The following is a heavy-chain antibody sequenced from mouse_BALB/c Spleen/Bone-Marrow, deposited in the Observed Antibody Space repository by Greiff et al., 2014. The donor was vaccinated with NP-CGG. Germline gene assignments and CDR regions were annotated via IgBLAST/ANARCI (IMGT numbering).Heavy chain of an antibody. J-gene: IGHJ4*01. CDR1: GYTFTSFT. D-gene: IGHD1-2*01. CDR2: INPSSGYT. CDR3: ARRDYGPFYALDY. V-gene: IGHV1-4*01. Sequence: VQLQQSGAELARPGASVKMSCKASGYTFTSFTIHWVKQRPGQGLDWIGYINPSSGYTNYNQNFKDKATLTADKSASTAYMQLTSLTSEDSAVYYCARRDYGPFYALDYWGQGTSVTVSS.